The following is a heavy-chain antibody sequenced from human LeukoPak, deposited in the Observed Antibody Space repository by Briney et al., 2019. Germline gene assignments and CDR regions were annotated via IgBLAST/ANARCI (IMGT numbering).Heavy chain of an antibody. J-gene: IGHJ4*02. Sequence: GGSLRLSCTASGFTFSGYAMSWVRQAPGKGLEWLSTLGGGGVSTNYADAVKGRFTISRDNSKNTLYLQMNSLRAEDTAVYFCARDSTTRGFDCWGQGTLVTASS. CDR1: GFTFSGYA. CDR2: LGGGGVST. CDR3: ARDSTTRGFDC. D-gene: IGHD4-17*01. V-gene: IGHV3-23*01.